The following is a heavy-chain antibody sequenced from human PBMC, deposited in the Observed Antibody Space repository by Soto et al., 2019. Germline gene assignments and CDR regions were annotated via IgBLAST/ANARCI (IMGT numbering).Heavy chain of an antibody. V-gene: IGHV3-13*01. Sequence: GGSLRLSCAASGLTFTNYDMHWVRQVTGKGLEWVSGITTAGDTYYPGSVKGRFTISREKAKNSLYLQMNSLSAGDTAVYYCARELHGGSYGMDVWGQGTTVTVSS. CDR2: ITTAGDT. CDR1: GLTFTNYD. J-gene: IGHJ6*02. CDR3: ARELHGGSYGMDV.